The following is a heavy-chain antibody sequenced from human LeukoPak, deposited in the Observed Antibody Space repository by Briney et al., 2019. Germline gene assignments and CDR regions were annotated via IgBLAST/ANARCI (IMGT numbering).Heavy chain of an antibody. D-gene: IGHD3-10*02. CDR2: ISGSGGST. V-gene: IGHV3-23*01. J-gene: IGHJ6*02. Sequence: GGSLRLSCAASGFTFSSYAMSWVRQAPGKGLEWVSAISGSGGSTYYADSVKGRFTISRDNSKNTLYLQMNSLRAEDTAVYYCAKMFGAYYYYGMDVWGQGTTVTVSS. CDR3: AKMFGAYYYYGMDV. CDR1: GFTFSSYA.